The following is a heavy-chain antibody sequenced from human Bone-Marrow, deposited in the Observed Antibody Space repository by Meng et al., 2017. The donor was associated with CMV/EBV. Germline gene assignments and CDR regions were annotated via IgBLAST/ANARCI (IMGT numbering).Heavy chain of an antibody. V-gene: IGHV3-7*01. CDR3: ARTIAARPSYYYYGMDV. CDR2: IKQDGSEK. Sequence: GGFLRPSCAASGFTFSSYWMSWVRQAPGKGLEWVANIKQDGSEKYYVDSVRGRFTISRDNSKNTLYLQMNSLRAEDTAVYYCARTIAARPSYYYYGMDVWGQGTTVTVSS. D-gene: IGHD6-6*01. CDR1: GFTFSSYW. J-gene: IGHJ6*02.